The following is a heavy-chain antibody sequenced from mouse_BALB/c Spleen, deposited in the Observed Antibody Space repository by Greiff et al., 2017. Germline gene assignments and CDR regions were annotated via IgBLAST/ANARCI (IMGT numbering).Heavy chain of an antibody. CDR2: IRSKSNNYAT. CDR1: GFTFNTYA. J-gene: IGHJ4*01. Sequence: EVQLVESGGGLVQPKGSLKLSCAASGFTFNTYAMNWVRQAPGKGLEWVARIRSKSNNYATYYADSVKDRFTISRDDSQSMLYLQMNNLKTEDTAMYYCVRDYYGYAKGVHYYAMDYWGQGTSVTVSS. D-gene: IGHD2-2*01. CDR3: VRDYYGYAKGVHYYAMDY. V-gene: IGHV10-1*02.